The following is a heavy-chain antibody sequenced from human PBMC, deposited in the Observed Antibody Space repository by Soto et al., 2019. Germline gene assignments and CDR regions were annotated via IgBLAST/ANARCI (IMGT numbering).Heavy chain of an antibody. CDR2: IYYSGST. CDR1: GGSISSGGYY. D-gene: IGHD3-3*01. V-gene: IGHV4-31*03. J-gene: IGHJ5*02. Sequence: QVQLQESGPGLVKPSQTLSLTCTVSGGSISSGGYYWSWIRQHPGKGLEWIGYIYYSGSTYYNPSLHSRVTISVDTSKNQFSLKLSSVTAADTAVYYCARVDRYYDFWSGYYTGCWFDPWGQGTLVTVSS. CDR3: ARVDRYYDFWSGYYTGCWFDP.